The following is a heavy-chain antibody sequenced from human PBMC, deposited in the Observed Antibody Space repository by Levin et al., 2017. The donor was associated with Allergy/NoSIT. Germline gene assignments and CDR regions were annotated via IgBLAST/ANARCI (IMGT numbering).Heavy chain of an antibody. D-gene: IGHD3-16*01. CDR1: GFTFSTSW. V-gene: IGHV3-7*01. CDR3: ARGGKWLDY. Sequence: GESLRLSCAPSGFTFSTSWISWVRQAPGKGLEWVANIKPDGTEKNYVDSVKGRLTISRDNVKNSAYLQMNSLRAEDAAVYYCARGGKWLDYWGQGTLVTVSS. CDR2: IKPDGTEK. J-gene: IGHJ4*02.